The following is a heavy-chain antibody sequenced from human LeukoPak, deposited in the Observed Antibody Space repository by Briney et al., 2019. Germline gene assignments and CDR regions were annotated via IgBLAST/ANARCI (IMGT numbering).Heavy chain of an antibody. J-gene: IGHJ3*02. Sequence: PSETLSLTCTVSGGSISSYYWSWIRQPPGKGLEWIGYNYYSGSTNYNPSLKSRVTISVDTSKNQFSLKLSSVTAADTAVYYCARDRRNDAFDIWGQGTMVTVSS. CDR2: NYYSGST. V-gene: IGHV4-59*01. CDR3: ARDRRNDAFDI. CDR1: GGSISSYY.